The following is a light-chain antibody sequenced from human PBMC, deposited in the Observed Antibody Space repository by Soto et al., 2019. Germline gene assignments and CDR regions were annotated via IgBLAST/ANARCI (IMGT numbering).Light chain of an antibody. CDR2: HTS. V-gene: IGKV3-11*01. J-gene: IGKJ1*01. Sequence: EIVLTQSPATLSSSPGERATLSCRASQTVNSRLAWYQHKPGQAPRLLIYHTSNRATGIPARFSGSGSGTDFTLTISSLEPEDFAVYYCQQYGSSPWTFGQGTKVDIK. CDR1: QTVNSR. CDR3: QQYGSSPWT.